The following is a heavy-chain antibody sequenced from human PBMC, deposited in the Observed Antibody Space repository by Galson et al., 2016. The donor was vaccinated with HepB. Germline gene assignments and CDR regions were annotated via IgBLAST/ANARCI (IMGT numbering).Heavy chain of an antibody. CDR1: GDSVSSYSGA. Sequence: CAISGDSVSSYSGAWDWLRQSPSRGLEWLGRTYYRSRWYNDYAGSVKGRITIEADTSKNLFSLQLTSVTVADTAVYYCARDRGSGRHFFDSWGQGTLLSVSA. V-gene: IGHV6-1*01. CDR3: ARDRGSGRHFFDS. CDR2: TYYRSRWYN. D-gene: IGHD3-10*01. J-gene: IGHJ4*02.